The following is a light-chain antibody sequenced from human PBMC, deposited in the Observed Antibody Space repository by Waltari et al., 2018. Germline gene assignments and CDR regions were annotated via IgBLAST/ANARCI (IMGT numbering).Light chain of an antibody. CDR1: QSVSSAY. Sequence: ELVLTQSPGTLSLSPGERAALSCRASQSVSSAYLAWYQQKPGQSPRLLIYGVYSRASGIPDRFSGSGSGTDFTLTISRLEPEDFAVYYCQHYGNSLYTFGQGTKLEIK. CDR3: QHYGNSLYT. J-gene: IGKJ2*01. V-gene: IGKV3-20*01. CDR2: GVY.